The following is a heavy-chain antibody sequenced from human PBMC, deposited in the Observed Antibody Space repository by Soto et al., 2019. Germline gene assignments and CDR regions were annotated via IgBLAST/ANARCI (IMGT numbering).Heavy chain of an antibody. Sequence: GGSLRLSCAASGFTFSSYWMSWVRQAPGKGLEWVANIKQDGSEKYYVDSVKGRFTISRDNAKNSLYLQMNSLRAEDTAVYYCARDSSGPSLSYYYYYMDVWGKGTTVTVSS. J-gene: IGHJ6*03. D-gene: IGHD3-16*02. CDR2: IKQDGSEK. CDR1: GFTFSSYW. CDR3: ARDSSGPSLSYYYYYMDV. V-gene: IGHV3-7*01.